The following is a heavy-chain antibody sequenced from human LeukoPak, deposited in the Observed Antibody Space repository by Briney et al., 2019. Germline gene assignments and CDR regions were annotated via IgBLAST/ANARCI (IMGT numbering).Heavy chain of an antibody. CDR3: ARDRYYDSSLDY. V-gene: IGHV1-3*01. D-gene: IGHD3-22*01. CDR2: INAGNGDT. J-gene: IGHJ4*02. CDR1: GYTFTSNY. Sequence: ASVKVSCKASGYTFTSNYIHWVRQAPGQRLEWMGWINAGNGDTKYSQKFQGRVTITRDTSASTAYMELSSLRSEDTAVYYCARDRYYDSSLDYWGQGTLVTVSS.